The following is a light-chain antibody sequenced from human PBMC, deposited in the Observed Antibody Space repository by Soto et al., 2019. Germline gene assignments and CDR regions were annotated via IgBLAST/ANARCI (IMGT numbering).Light chain of an antibody. J-gene: IGLJ2*01. V-gene: IGLV2-14*01. CDR3: SSWTSSTTQV. CDR2: EAN. CDR1: SGDVGGNNF. Sequence: QSALTQPASVSGSPGQSITISCTGTSGDVGGNNFVSWYQQHPAKAPKLMIFEANNRPTGVSNRFSGSKSGNTASLTNSGLQAEDEADYYCSSWTSSTTQVLGGGTKLTVL.